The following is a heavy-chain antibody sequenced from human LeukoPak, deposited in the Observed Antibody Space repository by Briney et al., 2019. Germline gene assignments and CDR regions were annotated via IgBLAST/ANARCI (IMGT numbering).Heavy chain of an antibody. J-gene: IGHJ5*02. CDR1: GFTFSSYG. Sequence: GGSLRLSCAPSGFTFSSYGMHWVRQAPGKGLEWVAVISYDGSNKYYADSVKGRFTISRDNSKNRLYLKMNSLRAEDTGVYYCAKEATVTPGNVNWFDTWGQGTLVTVSS. V-gene: IGHV3-33*05. CDR2: ISYDGSNK. D-gene: IGHD4-17*01. CDR3: AKEATVTPGNVNWFDT.